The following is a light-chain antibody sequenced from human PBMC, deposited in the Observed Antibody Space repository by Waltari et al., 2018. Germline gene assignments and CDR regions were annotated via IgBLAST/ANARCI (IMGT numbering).Light chain of an antibody. Sequence: EIVLTQSPGTLSLSPGERATLSCRASRSVSSSYLAWYQQKPGQAPRLLIYGASSRATGIPDRFSGSGSGTDFTLTISRLEPDDVAVYYCQQYVSSPRTFGQGTKVDIK. V-gene: IGKV3-20*01. CDR1: RSVSSSY. CDR3: QQYVSSPRT. CDR2: GAS. J-gene: IGKJ1*01.